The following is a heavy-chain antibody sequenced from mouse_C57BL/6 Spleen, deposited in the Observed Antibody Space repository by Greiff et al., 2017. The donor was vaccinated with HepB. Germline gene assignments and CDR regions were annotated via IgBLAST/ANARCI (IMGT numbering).Heavy chain of an antibody. CDR3: RYEGLFDV. CDR2: YPGSGNTY. Sequence: VQLQQSGPELVKPGASVKMSCKASGYTFTDYYMHWVKQKPGKGLEWIGEIYPGSGNTYYNEKFKGKATLTADTSSSTAYMQLSSLTSEDSAVYFCARYEGLFDVWGTGTTVTVSS. J-gene: IGHJ1*03. V-gene: IGHV1-83*01. D-gene: IGHD3-3*01. CDR1: YTFTDYYM.